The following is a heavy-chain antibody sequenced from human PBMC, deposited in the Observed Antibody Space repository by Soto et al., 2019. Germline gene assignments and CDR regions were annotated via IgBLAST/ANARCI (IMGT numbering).Heavy chain of an antibody. CDR3: ARQAYCAGDCYADY. J-gene: IGHJ4*02. Sequence: GGSLRLSCAASGFTVSSSYMSWVRQAPGKGLEWVSIIYSAGSTYYADSVKGRFAISRDNSKNTLYLQLNSLRAEDTAVYYCARQAYCAGDCYADYWGQGTLVTVSS. CDR2: IYSAGST. V-gene: IGHV3-66*04. CDR1: GFTVSSSY. D-gene: IGHD2-21*02.